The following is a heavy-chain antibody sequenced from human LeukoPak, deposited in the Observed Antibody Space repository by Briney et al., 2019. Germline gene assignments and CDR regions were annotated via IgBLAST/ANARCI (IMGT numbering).Heavy chain of an antibody. V-gene: IGHV3-30-3*01. J-gene: IGHJ6*02. CDR3: ARDRSYYFYYAMDV. CDR2: ISHDGSTE. CDR1: GFTFSSYA. Sequence: GGSLRLSCAASGFTFSSYAMHWVRQPPGKGLEWVAVISHDGSTEYYADSVKGRFTISRDNSRNTQYLQMSSLRAEDTAVYYCARDRSYYFYYAMDVWGQGTTVTVSS.